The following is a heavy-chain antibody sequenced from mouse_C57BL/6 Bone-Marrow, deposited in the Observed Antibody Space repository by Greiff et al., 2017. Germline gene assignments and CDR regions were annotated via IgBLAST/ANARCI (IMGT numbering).Heavy chain of an antibody. D-gene: IGHD2-12*01. V-gene: IGHV5-4*03. J-gene: IGHJ1*03. Sequence: EVKLVESGGGLVKPGGSLKLSCAASGFTFSSYAMSWVRQTPEKRLEWVATISDGGSYTYYPDNVKGRFTISRDNAKNNLYLQMSHLKSEDTAMYYCARGVTYDVWGTGTTVTVSS. CDR2: ISDGGSYT. CDR1: GFTFSSYA. CDR3: ARGVTYDV.